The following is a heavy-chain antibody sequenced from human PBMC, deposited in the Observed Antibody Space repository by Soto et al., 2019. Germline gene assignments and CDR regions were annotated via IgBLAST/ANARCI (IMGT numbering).Heavy chain of an antibody. CDR1: GYTFTGYY. V-gene: IGHV1-2*02. Sequence: ASVKVSCKASGYTFTGYYMHWVRQAPGQGLEWMGWINPNSGGTNYAQKFQGRVTMTRDTSISTAYMELSRLRSDDTAVYYCARPASGYSSGWSGEYFDYWGQETLVTVCS. D-gene: IGHD6-19*01. CDR3: ARPASGYSSGWSGEYFDY. CDR2: INPNSGGT. J-gene: IGHJ4*02.